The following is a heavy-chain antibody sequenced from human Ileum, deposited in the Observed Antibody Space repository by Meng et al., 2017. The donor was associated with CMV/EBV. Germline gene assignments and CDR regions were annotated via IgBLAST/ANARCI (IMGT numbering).Heavy chain of an antibody. D-gene: IGHD6-13*01. V-gene: IGHV4-39*02. J-gene: IGHJ5*02. CDR2: MYYSGST. CDR3: VRVVIAAGTDWFDP. Sequence: HLQLQGPGPGLVMPSEPLSLTCPVSGDSLSSNSHYWGWIRLPPGKGLEFIASMYYSGSTYYNPSLKSRTTISLATSKNQFSLNLTSVTAADTAVYYCVRVVIAAGTDWFDPWGQGTLVTVSS. CDR1: GDSLSSNSHY.